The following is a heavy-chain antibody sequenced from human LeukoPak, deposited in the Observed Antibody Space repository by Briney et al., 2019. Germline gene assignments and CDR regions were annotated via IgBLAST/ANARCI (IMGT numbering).Heavy chain of an antibody. CDR3: ARAMYYYDSSGTFDY. CDR2: ISSSSSYI. CDR1: GFTFSSYS. D-gene: IGHD3-22*01. J-gene: IGHJ4*02. V-gene: IGHV3-21*01. Sequence: GGSLRLSCAASGFTFSSYSMNWVRQAPGKGLEWVSSISSSSSYIYYADSVKGRFTISRDNAKNSLYLQMNSLRAEDTAVYYCARAMYYYDSSGTFDYWGQGTLDTVSS.